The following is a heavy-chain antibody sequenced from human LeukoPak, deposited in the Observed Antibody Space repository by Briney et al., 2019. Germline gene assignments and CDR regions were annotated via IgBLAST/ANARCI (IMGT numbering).Heavy chain of an antibody. J-gene: IGHJ4*02. V-gene: IGHV1-2*02. Sequence: ASVKVSCKASGYTFTGYYMHWVRQAPGQGLEWMGWINPNSGGTNYAQKFQGRVTMTRDTSISTAYMELSRLRSEDTAVYYCARDNDSRDPPHFDYWGQGTLVTVSS. CDR2: INPNSGGT. D-gene: IGHD3-16*01. CDR1: GYTFTGYY. CDR3: ARDNDSRDPPHFDY.